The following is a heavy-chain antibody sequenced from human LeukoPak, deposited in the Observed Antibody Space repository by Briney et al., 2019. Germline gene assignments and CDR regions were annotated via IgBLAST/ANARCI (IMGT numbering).Heavy chain of an antibody. Sequence: GGSLRLYCAASGFTFSSYGMHWVRQAPGKGLEWVAVISYDGSNKYYADSVKGRFTISRDNSKNTLYLQMNSLRAEDTAVYYCARETGDWYFDLWGRGTLVTVPS. D-gene: IGHD1-14*01. CDR3: ARETGDWYFDL. J-gene: IGHJ2*01. V-gene: IGHV3-30*03. CDR2: ISYDGSNK. CDR1: GFTFSSYG.